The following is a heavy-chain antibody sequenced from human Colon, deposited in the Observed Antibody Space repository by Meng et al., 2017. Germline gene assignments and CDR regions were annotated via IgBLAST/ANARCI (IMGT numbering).Heavy chain of an antibody. Sequence: EPGPGLVNPSETLSRTCSASIPAPGSSPDYWGCVRQPPGKGLEWSGTMSYSGSNCYNPSFQSRVSISRDESKRQLSLTLNSVTAADTAVYYCARDCCSLNGFFYWGQGTLVTVSS. V-gene: IGHV4-39*07. J-gene: IGHJ4*02. D-gene: IGHD2-15*01. CDR3: ARDCCSLNGFFY. CDR2: MSYSGSN. CDR1: IPAPGSSPDY.